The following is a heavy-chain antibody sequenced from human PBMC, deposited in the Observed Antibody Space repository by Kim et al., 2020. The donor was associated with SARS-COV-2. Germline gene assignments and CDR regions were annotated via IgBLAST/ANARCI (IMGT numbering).Heavy chain of an antibody. CDR1: GFNFTRHW. V-gene: IGHV3-7*03. D-gene: IGHD3-9*01. Sequence: GGSLRLSCAASGFNFTRHWMNWVRQAPGKGLEWVANIKQDGSEKNYVDSVRVRFTISRDNAKNTLYLQMSSLRAEDTAVYFCARVLHYDATGYYRHFDCWGQGTLVTVSS. CDR2: IKQDGSEK. J-gene: IGHJ4*02. CDR3: ARVLHYDATGYYRHFDC.